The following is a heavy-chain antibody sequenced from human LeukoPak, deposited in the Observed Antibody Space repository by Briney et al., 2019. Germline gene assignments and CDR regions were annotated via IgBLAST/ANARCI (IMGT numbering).Heavy chain of an antibody. CDR1: GGSISSGSYY. V-gene: IGHV4-61*02. J-gene: IGHJ4*02. CDR3: ARVCSSTSCYPYYFDY. D-gene: IGHD2-2*01. Sequence: PSETLSLTCTVSGGSISSGSYYWSWIRQPVGKGLEWIGRIYTSGSTNYNPSLKSRVTISVDTSKNQFSLKLSSVTAADTAVYYCARVCSSTSCYPYYFDYWGQGTLVTVSS. CDR2: IYTSGST.